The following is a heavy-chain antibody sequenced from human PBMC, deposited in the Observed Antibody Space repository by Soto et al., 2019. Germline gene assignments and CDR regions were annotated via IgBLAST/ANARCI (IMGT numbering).Heavy chain of an antibody. CDR3: ARDILIAAAGQTYYYGMDV. CDR2: IWYDGSNK. J-gene: IGHJ6*02. Sequence: PGGSLRLSCAASGFTFSSYGMHWVRQAPGKGLEWVAVIWYDGSNKYYADSVKGRFTISRDNSKNTLYLQMNSLRAEDTAVYYCARDILIAAAGQTYYYGMDVWGQGTTVTVS. D-gene: IGHD6-13*01. V-gene: IGHV3-33*01. CDR1: GFTFSSYG.